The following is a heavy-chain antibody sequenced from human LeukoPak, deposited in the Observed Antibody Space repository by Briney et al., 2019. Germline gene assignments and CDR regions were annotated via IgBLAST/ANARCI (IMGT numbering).Heavy chain of an antibody. V-gene: IGHV4-39*01. D-gene: IGHD5-18*01. CDR2: IYYSGNT. CDR1: GGSISSSGYY. Sequence: SETLSLTCTVSGGSISSSGYYWGWIRQPPGKGLEWIGSIYYSGNTYYNPSLKSRVTISVDTSKNQFSLKLSSVTAADTTVYYCASPQRGYSYGYAGPFDYWGQGTLVTVSS. J-gene: IGHJ4*02. CDR3: ASPQRGYSYGYAGPFDY.